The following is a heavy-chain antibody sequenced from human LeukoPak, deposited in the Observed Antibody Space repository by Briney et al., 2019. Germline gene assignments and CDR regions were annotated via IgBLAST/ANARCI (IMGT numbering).Heavy chain of an antibody. D-gene: IGHD3-3*01. CDR1: GFTFSSYA. CDR3: AKDGVPKGITIFGVANTGYFDY. Sequence: GGSLRLSCAASGFTFSSYAMSWVRQAPGKGLEWVSAISGSGGSTYYADSVKGRFTISRDNSKNTLYLQMNSLRAEDTAVYYCAKDGVPKGITIFGVANTGYFDYWGQGTLVTVSS. V-gene: IGHV3-23*01. J-gene: IGHJ4*02. CDR2: ISGSGGST.